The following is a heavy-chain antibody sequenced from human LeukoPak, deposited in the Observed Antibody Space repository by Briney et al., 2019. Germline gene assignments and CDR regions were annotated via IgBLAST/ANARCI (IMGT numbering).Heavy chain of an antibody. Sequence: SETLSLTCAVYGGSFSGYYWSWIRQPPGKGLEWIGSIFHSGSTYYNPSLKSRVTISVDTSKNQFSLKLSSVTAADTAVYYCARANYYDTSGYSRGAFDIWGQGTMVTVSS. CDR2: IFHSGST. CDR1: GGSFSGYY. D-gene: IGHD3-22*01. CDR3: ARANYYDTSGYSRGAFDI. V-gene: IGHV4-34*12. J-gene: IGHJ3*02.